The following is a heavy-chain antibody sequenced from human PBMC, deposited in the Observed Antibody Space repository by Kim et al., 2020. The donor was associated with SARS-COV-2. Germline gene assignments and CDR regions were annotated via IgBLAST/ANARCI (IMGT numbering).Heavy chain of an antibody. Sequence: GGSLRLSCAASGFIFSNYNMVWVRQTPGKGLEWVALIWFDGSNTDYVDSVRGRFTVSRDNSKNTLYLQMNSLRADDTATYYCARPPRVVRSDFDYWGQGTLVTV. CDR1: GFIFSNYN. CDR2: IWFDGSNT. V-gene: IGHV3-33*08. CDR3: ARPPRVVRSDFDY. J-gene: IGHJ4*02. D-gene: IGHD1-26*01.